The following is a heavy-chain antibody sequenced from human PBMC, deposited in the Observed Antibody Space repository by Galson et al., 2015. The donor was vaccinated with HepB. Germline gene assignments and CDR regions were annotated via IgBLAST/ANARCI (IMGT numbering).Heavy chain of an antibody. V-gene: IGHV1-46*04. CDR3: ARDPAPGHSGYDFFGFGDY. CDR2: TNPSGGST. D-gene: IGHD5-12*01. Sequence: SVKVSCKASGYTFTSYYMHWVRQAPGQGLEWMGITNPSGGSTSYAQKLQGRVTMTRDTSTSTVYMELSSLRSEDTAVYYCARDPAPGHSGYDFFGFGDYWGQGTLVTVSS. CDR1: GYTFTSYY. J-gene: IGHJ4*02.